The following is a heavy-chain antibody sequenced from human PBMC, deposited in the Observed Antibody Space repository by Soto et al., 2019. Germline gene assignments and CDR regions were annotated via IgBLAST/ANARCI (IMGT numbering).Heavy chain of an antibody. CDR3: ARSLTFSWLKGRCATPGMDV. CDR1: GYSFTSYW. D-gene: IGHD6-19*01. V-gene: IGHV5-10-1*01. CDR2: IYPSDSNT. Sequence: PGGSPKISRRRPGYSFTSYWISWVRQMPGKGLGWMGRIYPSDSNTNYSPSFQGQVTISADKSSSTAYLQWSSLKASDTAMYYFARSLTFSWLKGRCATPGMDVWGQGTTVTVSS. J-gene: IGHJ6*02.